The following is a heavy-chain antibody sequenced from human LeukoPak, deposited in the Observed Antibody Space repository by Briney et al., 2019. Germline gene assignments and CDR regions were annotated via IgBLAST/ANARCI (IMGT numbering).Heavy chain of an antibody. V-gene: IGHV3-21*01. CDR3: ARGGRLLYYFDY. J-gene: IGHJ4*02. CDR1: GFTFSSYS. Sequence: PGGSLRLSCAASGFTFSSYSMNWVRQAPGKGLEWVSSISSSSSYIYYADSVKGRFTISRDNAKNSLYLQMNSLRAEDTAVYYCARGGRLLYYFDYWGQGTLVTVSS. CDR2: ISSSSSYI. D-gene: IGHD6-25*01.